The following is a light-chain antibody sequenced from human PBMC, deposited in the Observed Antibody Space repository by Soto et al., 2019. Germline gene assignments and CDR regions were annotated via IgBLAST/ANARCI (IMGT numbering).Light chain of an antibody. J-gene: IGLJ2*01. V-gene: IGLV2-23*03. CDR2: EGS. CDR3: CSYAGSSTFV. CDR1: SSDVGSYNL. Sequence: QSALTQPASVSGSPGQSITMSCIGTSSDVGSYNLVSWYQQHPGKAPKLMIYEGSKRPSGVSNRFSGSKSGNTASLTISGLQAEDEADYYCCSYAGSSTFVFGGGTKLTVL.